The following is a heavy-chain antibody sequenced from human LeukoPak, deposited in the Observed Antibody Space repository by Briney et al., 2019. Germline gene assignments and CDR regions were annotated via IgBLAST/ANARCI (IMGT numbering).Heavy chain of an antibody. V-gene: IGHV4-30-2*01. CDR1: GGSISSGGYY. CDR3: ARAASPAALNWFDP. Sequence: SQTLSLTCTVSGGSISSGGYYWSWIRQPPGKGLEWIGYIYHTGNTYYNPSLQSRVTISVDRSKNQFSLKLNSVTAADTAVYYCARAASPAALNWFDPWGQGTLVTVSS. D-gene: IGHD6-25*01. J-gene: IGHJ5*02. CDR2: IYHTGNT.